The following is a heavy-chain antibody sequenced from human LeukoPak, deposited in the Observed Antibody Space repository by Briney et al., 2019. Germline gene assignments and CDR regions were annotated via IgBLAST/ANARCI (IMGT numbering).Heavy chain of an antibody. CDR1: GFTFSSYA. V-gene: IGHV3-23*01. J-gene: IGHJ6*02. Sequence: PGGSLRLSCAASGFTFSSYAMSWVRQAPGKGLEWVSAISGSGGSTYYADSVKGRLTISRDNSKNTLYLQMNSLRAEDTAVYYCVKEGYGSGRPLYGMDVWGQGTTVTVSS. D-gene: IGHD3-10*01. CDR3: VKEGYGSGRPLYGMDV. CDR2: ISGSGGST.